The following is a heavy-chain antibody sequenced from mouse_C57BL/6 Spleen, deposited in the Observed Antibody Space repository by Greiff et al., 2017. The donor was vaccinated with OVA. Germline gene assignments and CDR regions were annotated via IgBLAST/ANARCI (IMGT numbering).Heavy chain of an antibody. D-gene: IGHD1-1*01. J-gene: IGHJ1*03. V-gene: IGHV5-17*01. CDR3: ARKYGSSYGYFDV. CDR1: GFTFSDYG. Sequence: EVNVVESGGGLVKPGGSLKLSCAASGFTFSDYGMHWVRQAPEKGLEWVAYISSGSSTIYYADTVKGRFTISRVNAKNTLFLQMTSLRSEDTAMYYCARKYGSSYGYFDVWGTGTTVTVSS. CDR2: ISSGSSTI.